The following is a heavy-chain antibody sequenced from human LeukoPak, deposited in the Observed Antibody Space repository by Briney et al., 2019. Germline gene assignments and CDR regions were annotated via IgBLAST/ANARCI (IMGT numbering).Heavy chain of an antibody. CDR3: ARVSTDNNWGVTSYYMDV. CDR2: IYYSGST. D-gene: IGHD7-27*01. CDR1: GGSISSYY. J-gene: IGHJ6*03. Sequence: PSETLSLTCTVSGGSISSYYWSWIRQPPGKGLEWIGYIYYSGSTNYNPSLKSRVTISVDTSKNQFSLKLSSVTAADTAVYYCARVSTDNNWGVTSYYMDVWGKGNTVTVSS. V-gene: IGHV4-59*01.